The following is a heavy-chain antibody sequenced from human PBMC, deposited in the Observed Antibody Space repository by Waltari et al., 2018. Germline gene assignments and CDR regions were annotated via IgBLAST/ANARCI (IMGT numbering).Heavy chain of an antibody. D-gene: IGHD6-19*01. Sequence: VQLLESGGGLIEPGGSLRLSCVASGLTISTFEMSWVRQAPGKGLEWVSVWDKLDNRHYGSSVKGRFTISRDNSRNTVYLELNNLGVEDTAKYFCVKGGWLDDWGQGTLVTVSS. V-gene: IGHV3-23*03. CDR3: VKGGWLDD. CDR2: WDKLDNR. J-gene: IGHJ4*02. CDR1: GLTISTFE.